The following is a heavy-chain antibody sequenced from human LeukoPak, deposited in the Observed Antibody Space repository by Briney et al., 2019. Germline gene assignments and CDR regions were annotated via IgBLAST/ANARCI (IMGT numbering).Heavy chain of an antibody. J-gene: IGHJ6*02. CDR3: ASPYCSSTSCYGRSDYYGMDV. Sequence: SVKVSCKASGGTFSSYAISWVRQALGQGLEWMGRIIPILGIANYAQKFQGRVTITADKSTSTAYMELSSLRSEDTAVYYCASPYCSSTSCYGRSDYYGMDVWGQGTTVTVSS. V-gene: IGHV1-69*04. D-gene: IGHD2-2*01. CDR2: IIPILGIA. CDR1: GGTFSSYA.